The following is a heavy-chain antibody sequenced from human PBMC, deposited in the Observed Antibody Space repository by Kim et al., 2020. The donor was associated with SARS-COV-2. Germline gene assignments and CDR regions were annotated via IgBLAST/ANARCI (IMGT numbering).Heavy chain of an antibody. V-gene: IGHV3-43*02. CDR2: ISRDGGEI. CDR1: GFTFDDYA. Sequence: GGSQRLSCAASGFTFDDYAIQWVRQVPGKGLEWVSLISRDGGEIKYADSVKGRFTISRDNSKKSVYLQMNSLRSEDTALYYCVRGQQWLIKNWGQGTQVTVSS. J-gene: IGHJ4*02. CDR3: VRGQQWLIKN. D-gene: IGHD6-19*01.